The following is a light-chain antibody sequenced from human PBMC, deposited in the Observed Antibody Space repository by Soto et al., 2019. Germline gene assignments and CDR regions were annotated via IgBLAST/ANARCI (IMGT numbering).Light chain of an antibody. Sequence: QSVLTQPPSTSGTPGQRVTISCSGSSSNIGTETVHWYQQLPGTAPKLLIYSNNQRPSGVPDRFSGSKSGTSASLAISGLQSEDEADYYCAAWDDILNGYVFGTGTKLTVL. V-gene: IGLV1-44*01. CDR3: AAWDDILNGYV. CDR2: SNN. J-gene: IGLJ1*01. CDR1: SSNIGTET.